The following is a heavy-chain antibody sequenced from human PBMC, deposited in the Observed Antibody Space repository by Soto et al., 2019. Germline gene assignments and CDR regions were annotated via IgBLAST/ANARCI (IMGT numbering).Heavy chain of an antibody. CDR2: IDHSGYT. J-gene: IGHJ5*02. V-gene: IGHV4-34*01. Sequence: SESLSLSCAVYGGSFGGYSRNWVRQPPGEGLEWIGGIDHSGYTNYTPSLKSRVTISVDTSKNPFYLRLTSVTAADTAVYYCARGRDWFDPWGQGTLVTVSS. CDR3: ARGRDWFDP. CDR1: GGSFGGYS.